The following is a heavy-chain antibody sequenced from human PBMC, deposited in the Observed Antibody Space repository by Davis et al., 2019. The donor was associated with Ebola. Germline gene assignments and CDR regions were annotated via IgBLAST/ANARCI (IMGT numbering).Heavy chain of an antibody. CDR2: VSYDGSSK. V-gene: IGHV3-30-3*01. D-gene: IGHD4-17*01. J-gene: IGHJ4*02. CDR1: GFIFNSYA. Sequence: GESLKISCAASGFIFNSYALHWVRQAPGKGLEWVALVSYDGSSKYYADSVKGRFTISRDNSKNRLYLQMNTLRSDDTAVYYCARSPLLYDYGDYCGQGTLVTVSS. CDR3: ARSPLLYDYGDY.